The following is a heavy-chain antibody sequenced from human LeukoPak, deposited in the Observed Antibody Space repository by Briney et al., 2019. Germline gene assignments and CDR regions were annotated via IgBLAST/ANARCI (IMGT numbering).Heavy chain of an antibody. CDR3: ARGGPAAGRFDY. Sequence: PGGSLRLSCAASGFTFSNYRMTWVRQAPGKGLEWVSVIYSGGSTYYADSVKGRFTISRDNSKNTLYLQMNSLRAEDTAVYYCARGGPAAGRFDYWGQGTLVTVSS. CDR1: GFTFSNYR. CDR2: IYSGGST. J-gene: IGHJ4*02. V-gene: IGHV3-66*01. D-gene: IGHD6-13*01.